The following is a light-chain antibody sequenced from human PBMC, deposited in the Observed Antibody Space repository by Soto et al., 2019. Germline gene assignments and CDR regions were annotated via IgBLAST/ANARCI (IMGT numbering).Light chain of an antibody. CDR3: QQYFKTLS. V-gene: IGKV4-1*01. Sequence: DIVMTQSPDSLAVSLGERATINCRSSQSVLYNSNNKNYLAWYQLKPGQPPKLLIYWASTRESGVPDRFSGSGSGTDFTLTINSLQAEDVAVYYCQQYFKTLSFSGGTKVEIK. J-gene: IGKJ4*01. CDR2: WAS. CDR1: QSVLYNSNNKNY.